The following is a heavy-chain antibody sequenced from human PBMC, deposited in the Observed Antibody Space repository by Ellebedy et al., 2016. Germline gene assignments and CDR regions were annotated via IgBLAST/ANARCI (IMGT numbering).Heavy chain of an antibody. Sequence: SETLSLTCTVSGGSISTYYWSWIRQPPGKGLEWIGYIFYSGPSNSIPSLKSRVTMSVDTSKNQFSLQVNSVTAADTAVYYCTRKREWLSFYFYAMDVWGQGTPVTVSS. CDR3: TRKREWLSFYFYAMDV. CDR2: IFYSGPS. V-gene: IGHV4-59*12. D-gene: IGHD5-12*01. CDR1: GGSISTYY. J-gene: IGHJ6*02.